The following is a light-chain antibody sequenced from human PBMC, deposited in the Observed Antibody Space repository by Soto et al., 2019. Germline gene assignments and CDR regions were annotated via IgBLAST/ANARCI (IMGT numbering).Light chain of an antibody. Sequence: EIVMTQSPSTLSVSPGERGTLSCRASQTVATNLAWYQQKPGQAPRLLIYHASTRATGIPARFSGSGSGTEFTLTISSLQSEDFAVYYCQQYGSSGTFGQGTKVDI. CDR3: QQYGSSGT. J-gene: IGKJ1*01. CDR2: HAS. V-gene: IGKV3D-15*01. CDR1: QTVATN.